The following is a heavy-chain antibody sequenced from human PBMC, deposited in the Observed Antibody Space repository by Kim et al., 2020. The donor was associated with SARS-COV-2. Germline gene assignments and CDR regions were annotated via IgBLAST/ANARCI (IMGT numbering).Heavy chain of an antibody. Sequence: LKRRVTISVDTYKNQFSLDLSSVTAADTAVYYCARGPGLWFGAQGYFDYWGQGTLVTVSS. D-gene: IGHD3-10*01. J-gene: IGHJ4*02. V-gene: IGHV4-34*01. CDR3: ARGPGLWFGAQGYFDY.